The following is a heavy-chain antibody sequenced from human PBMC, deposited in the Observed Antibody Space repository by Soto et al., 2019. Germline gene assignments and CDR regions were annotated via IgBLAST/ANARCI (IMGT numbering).Heavy chain of an antibody. V-gene: IGHV4-39*01. J-gene: IGHJ6*02. D-gene: IGHD2-2*01. CDR1: GGSISSSSYY. Sequence: QLQLQESGPGLVKPSETLSLTCTVSGGSISSSSYYWGWIRQPPGKGLEWIGSIYYSGSTYYNPSLKSRVTISVDTSKNQFSLKPSSVTAADTAVYYCARQGVDQLLTAYYGMDVWGQGTTVTVSS. CDR3: ARQGVDQLLTAYYGMDV. CDR2: IYYSGST.